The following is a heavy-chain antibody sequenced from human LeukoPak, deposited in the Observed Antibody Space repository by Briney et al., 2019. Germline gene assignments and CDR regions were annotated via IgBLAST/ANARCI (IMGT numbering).Heavy chain of an antibody. Sequence: TSETLSLTCAVYGGSFSGYYWSWIRQPPGKGLEWIGEINHSGSTNYNPSLKSRVTISVDTSKNQFSLKLSSVTAADTAVYYCARGGQQQLVPTQRPRIIRRAWFDPWGQGTLVTVSS. D-gene: IGHD6-13*01. CDR3: ARGGQQQLVPTQRPRIIRRAWFDP. CDR2: INHSGST. J-gene: IGHJ5*02. CDR1: GGSFSGYY. V-gene: IGHV4-34*01.